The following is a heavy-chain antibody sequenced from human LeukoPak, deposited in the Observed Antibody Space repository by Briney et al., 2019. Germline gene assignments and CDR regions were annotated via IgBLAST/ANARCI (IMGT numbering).Heavy chain of an antibody. J-gene: IGHJ3*02. D-gene: IGHD2-2*01. CDR3: ARGAIGTSRAFDI. CDR1: GGSISSSSYY. Sequence: SETLSLTCTVSGGSISSSSYYWGWIRQPPGKGLEWIGSIYYSGSTYYNPSLKSRVTMSVDTSKNQFSLKLSSVTAADTAVYYCARGAIGTSRAFDIWGQGTMVTVSS. CDR2: IYYSGST. V-gene: IGHV4-39*07.